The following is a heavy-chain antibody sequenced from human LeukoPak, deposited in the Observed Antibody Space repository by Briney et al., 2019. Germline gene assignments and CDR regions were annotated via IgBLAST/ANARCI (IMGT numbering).Heavy chain of an antibody. D-gene: IGHD3-3*01. Sequence: PGGSLRLSCAASGFTFSSYWMHWVRQAPGKGLVWVLRINSDGSSTSYADSVKGRFTIPRDNAKNSLYLQMNSLRAEDTAVYYCARSYYDFWSGSLVWGQGTLVTVSS. CDR2: INSDGSST. V-gene: IGHV3-74*01. J-gene: IGHJ4*02. CDR3: ARSYYDFWSGSLV. CDR1: GFTFSSYW.